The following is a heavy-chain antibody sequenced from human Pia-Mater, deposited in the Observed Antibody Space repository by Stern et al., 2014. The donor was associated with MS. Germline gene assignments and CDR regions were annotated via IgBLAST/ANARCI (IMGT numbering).Heavy chain of an antibody. CDR3: ARRGPAAEIDF. V-gene: IGHV5-51*01. Sequence: EVQLVESGAEVKKPGGSLKISCKASGYTFNTYWIGWVRQAPGQGPEWMGTIYPGASDTRLRRSITGPRTISVDKSITTAYLQWSSLKASDTAMYCCARRGPAAEIDFWGQGTLVTVSS. CDR2: IYPGASDT. CDR1: GYTFNTYW. D-gene: IGHD6-13*01. J-gene: IGHJ4*02.